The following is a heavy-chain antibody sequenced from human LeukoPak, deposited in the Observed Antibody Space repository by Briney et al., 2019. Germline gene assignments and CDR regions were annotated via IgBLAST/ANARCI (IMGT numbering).Heavy chain of an antibody. CDR3: ARGYYDSSGYSNTFDI. Sequence: SETLSLTCSVSGVSITSSYWSWIRQPPGKGLEWIGFIHYSGSTNYNPSLKGRVTIPADTPRNQFSLKLTSVTAADTAIYYCARGYYDSSGYSNTFDIWGHGTMVTVSS. D-gene: IGHD3-22*01. J-gene: IGHJ3*02. CDR1: GVSITSSY. CDR2: IHYSGST. V-gene: IGHV4-59*01.